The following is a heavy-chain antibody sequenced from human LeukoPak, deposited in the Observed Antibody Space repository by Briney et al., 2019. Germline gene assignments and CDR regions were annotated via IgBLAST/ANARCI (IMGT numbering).Heavy chain of an antibody. CDR2: ISGSGGST. D-gene: IGHD3-10*01. CDR1: GFTFSSYA. Sequence: GGSLRLSCAASGFTFSSYAMSWVRQAPGKGLEWVSAISGSGGSTYYADSVKGRFTISRDNSKNTLYLQMNSLRDEDTAVYYCAKEGGSGSFIVYYYMDAWGKGTTVTVSS. CDR3: AKEGGSGSFIVYYYMDA. V-gene: IGHV3-23*01. J-gene: IGHJ6*03.